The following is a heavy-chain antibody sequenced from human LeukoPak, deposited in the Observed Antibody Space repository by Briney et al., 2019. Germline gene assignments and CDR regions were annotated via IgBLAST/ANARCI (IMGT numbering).Heavy chain of an antibody. CDR1: GFTFSSYA. J-gene: IGHJ5*02. CDR3: AKVLMVYAMGDWFDP. Sequence: GGSLRLSCAGSGFTFSSYAMSWVRQAPGKGLEWVSAISGSGGSTYYADSVKGRFTISRDNSKNTLYLQMNSLRAEDTAVYYCAKVLMVYAMGDWFDPWGQGTLVTVSS. D-gene: IGHD2-8*01. V-gene: IGHV3-23*01. CDR2: ISGSGGST.